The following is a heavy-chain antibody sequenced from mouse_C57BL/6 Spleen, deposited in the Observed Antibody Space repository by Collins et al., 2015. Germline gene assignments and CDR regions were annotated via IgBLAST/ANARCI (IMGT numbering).Heavy chain of an antibody. CDR1: GYTFTNYG. D-gene: IGHD2-3*01. J-gene: IGHJ3*01. Sequence: QIQLVQSGPEQKKPGETVKISCKASGYTFTNYGMNWVKQAPGKGLKWMGWINTNTGEPTYAEEFKGRFAFSLETSASTAYLQINNLKNEDTATYFCATKRGLYDRFAYWGQGTLVTVSA. CDR3: ATKRGLYDRFAY. CDR2: INTNTGEP. V-gene: IGHV9-3*02.